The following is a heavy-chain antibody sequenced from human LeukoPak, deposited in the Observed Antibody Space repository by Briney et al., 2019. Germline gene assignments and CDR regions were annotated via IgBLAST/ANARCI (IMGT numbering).Heavy chain of an antibody. J-gene: IGHJ4*02. Sequence: SETLSLTCTVSGFSISSGYYWGWIRQPPGKGLEWIGNIYHSGSTYYNPSLKSRVTISVDTSKNHFSLKLNSVTTADTAVYYCTRGAGWLIDYWGQGILVTVSS. D-gene: IGHD3-16*01. CDR2: IYHSGST. CDR3: TRGAGWLIDY. V-gene: IGHV4-38-2*02. CDR1: GFSISSGYY.